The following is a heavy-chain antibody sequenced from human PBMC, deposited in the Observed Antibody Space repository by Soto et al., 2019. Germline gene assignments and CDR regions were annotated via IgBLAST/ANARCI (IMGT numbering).Heavy chain of an antibody. CDR2: MNPNKSDT. Sequence: QVQLVQSGAEVKKPGASVKVSCKASGYTFTTYDINWMRQATGQGLEWLGWMNPNKSDTGYAQKFQDRVTMTRDTSMNTAYMELSSLSNEDTAIYYCARNRRLTGDFDYWGLGTLVTVSS. CDR1: GYTFTTYD. CDR3: ARNRRLTGDFDY. V-gene: IGHV1-8*01. D-gene: IGHD7-27*01. J-gene: IGHJ4*02.